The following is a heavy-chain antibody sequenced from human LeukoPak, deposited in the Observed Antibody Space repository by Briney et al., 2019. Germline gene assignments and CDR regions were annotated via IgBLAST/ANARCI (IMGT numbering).Heavy chain of an antibody. CDR1: GFTFSNAW. CDR2: IKSKTDGGTT. D-gene: IGHD3-9*01. V-gene: IGHV3-15*01. Sequence: GGSLRLSCAASGFTFSNAWMSWVRQAPGKGLEWVGRIKSKTDGGTTDYAAPVKGRFTISRDDSKNTLYLQMNSLKTEDTAVYYCTTDELTYYDILTGYYPNFDYWGQGILVTVSS. CDR3: TTDELTYYDILTGYYPNFDY. J-gene: IGHJ4*02.